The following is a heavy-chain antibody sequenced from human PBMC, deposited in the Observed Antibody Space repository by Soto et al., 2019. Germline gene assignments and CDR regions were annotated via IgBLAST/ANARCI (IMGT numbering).Heavy chain of an antibody. CDR3: ARQIYDSDTGPNFQYYFDS. D-gene: IGHD3-22*01. CDR2: INPGDSES. J-gene: IGHJ4*02. CDR1: GYSFSNYW. V-gene: IGHV5-51*01. Sequence: PGESLKISCKASGYSFSNYWIGWVRQMPGKGLEWMAIINPGDSESRYSPSFQGQVTISADKSISTAYLQWSSLRASDTAMYYCARQIYDSDTGPNFQYYFDSWGQGTPVTVSS.